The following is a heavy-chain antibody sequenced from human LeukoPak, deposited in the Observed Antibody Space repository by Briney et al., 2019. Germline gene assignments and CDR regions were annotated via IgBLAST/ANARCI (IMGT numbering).Heavy chain of an antibody. V-gene: IGHV4-34*01. D-gene: IGHD3-16*02. J-gene: IGHJ5*02. CDR2: INHSGST. CDR1: GGSFSGYY. Sequence: SETLSLTCAVYGGSFSGYYWSWLRQPPGKGLEWIGEINHSGSTNYNPSLKSRVTISVDTSKNQFSLKLSSVTAADTAVYYCASAFYDYVWGSYRYAAPTGFDPWGQGTLVTVSS. CDR3: ASAFYDYVWGSYRYAAPTGFDP.